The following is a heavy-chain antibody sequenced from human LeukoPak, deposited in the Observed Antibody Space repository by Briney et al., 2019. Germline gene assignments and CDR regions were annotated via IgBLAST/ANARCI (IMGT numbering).Heavy chain of an antibody. J-gene: IGHJ5*02. D-gene: IGHD6-19*01. V-gene: IGHV1-18*01. Sequence: ASVKVSCKASGYTFTRFGINWVRQAPGQGLEWMGWISAYNGNTNYAQKFQGRVTMTTDTSTSTVYMELRSLRSGDTAVYYCARDPGSFLSSSGWLNWFDPWGQGTLVIVSS. CDR3: ARDPGSFLSSSGWLNWFDP. CDR2: ISAYNGNT. CDR1: GYTFTRFG.